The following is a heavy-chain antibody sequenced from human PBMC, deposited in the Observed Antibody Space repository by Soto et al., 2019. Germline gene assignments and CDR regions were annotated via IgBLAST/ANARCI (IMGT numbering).Heavy chain of an antibody. D-gene: IGHD6-13*01. J-gene: IGHJ5*02. CDR3: ARDLSTHPIAADAPGGDSWFDP. CDR1: GGTFSSYA. CDR2: IIPIFGTA. V-gene: IGHV1-69*13. Sequence: ASVKVSCKASGGTFSSYAISWVRQAPGQGPEWMGGIIPIFGTANYAQKFQGRVTITADESTSTAYMELSSLRSEDTAVYYCARDLSTHPIAADAPGGDSWFDPWGQGTLVTVSS.